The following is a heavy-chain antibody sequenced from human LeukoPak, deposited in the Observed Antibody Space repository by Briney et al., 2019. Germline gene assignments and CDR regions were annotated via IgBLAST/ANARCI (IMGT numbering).Heavy chain of an antibody. CDR2: INPNSGGT. CDR3: ATEYSSSID. CDR1: GFTFSSYG. J-gene: IGHJ4*02. Sequence: GGSLRLSCAASGFTFSSYGMHWVRQAPGQGLEWMGWINPNSGGTNYAQKFQGRVTMTRDTSISTAYMELSRLRSDDTAVYYCATEYSSSIDWGQGTLVTVSS. D-gene: IGHD6-6*01. V-gene: IGHV1-2*02.